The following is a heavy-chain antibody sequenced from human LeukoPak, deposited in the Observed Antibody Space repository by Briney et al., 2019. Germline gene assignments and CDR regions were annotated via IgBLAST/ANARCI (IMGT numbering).Heavy chain of an antibody. CDR3: ARRSTGGGEYYFDY. D-gene: IGHD2-15*01. J-gene: IGHJ4*02. CDR1: GGSISSYY. CDR2: IYYSGST. Sequence: SETLSLTCTVSGGSISSYYWSWIRQPPGKGLEWIGYIYYSGSTNYNPSLTSRVTISVDTSKNQFSLKLSSVTAADTAVYYCARRSTGGGEYYFDYWGRGTLVTVSS. V-gene: IGHV4-59*01.